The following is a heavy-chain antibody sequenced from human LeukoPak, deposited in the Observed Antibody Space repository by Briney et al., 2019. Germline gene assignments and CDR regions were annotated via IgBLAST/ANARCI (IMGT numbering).Heavy chain of an antibody. J-gene: IGHJ4*02. D-gene: IGHD5-18*01. CDR2: IYPGDSDT. CDR1: GYSFTNYW. CDR3: ARHRGYGYGYSDY. Sequence: GESLKISCKGSGYSFTNYWIGWVRQMPGKGLEWKGIIYPGDSDTRYSPSFQGQVTISADKSSSTAYLQWSSLKASDTAMYYCARHRGYGYGYSDYWGQGTLVTVSS. V-gene: IGHV5-51*01.